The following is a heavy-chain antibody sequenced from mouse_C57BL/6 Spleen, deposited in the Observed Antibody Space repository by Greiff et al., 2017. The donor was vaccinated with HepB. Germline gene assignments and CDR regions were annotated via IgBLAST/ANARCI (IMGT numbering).Heavy chain of an antibody. CDR1: GYSITSGYY. V-gene: IGHV3-6*01. J-gene: IGHJ1*03. CDR2: ISYDGSN. Sequence: EVKVEESGPGLVKPSQSLSLTCSVTGYSITSGYYWNWIRQFPGNKLEWMGYISYDGSNNYNPSLKNRISITRDTSKNQFFLKLNSVTTEDTATYYCANGWYFDVWGTGTTVTVSS. CDR3: ANGWYFDV.